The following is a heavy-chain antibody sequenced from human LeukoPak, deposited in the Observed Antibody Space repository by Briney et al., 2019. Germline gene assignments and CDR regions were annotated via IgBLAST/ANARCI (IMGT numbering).Heavy chain of an antibody. CDR3: ARLVGATLFDY. CDR2: ISSSSSYI. CDR1: GFTFSSYS. V-gene: IGHV3-21*01. Sequence: PGGSLRLSCAAPGFTFSSYSMNWVRQAPGKGLEWVSSISSSSSYIYYADSVKGRFTISRDNAKNSLYLQMNSLRAEDTAVYYCARLVGATLFDYWGQGTLVTVSS. J-gene: IGHJ4*02. D-gene: IGHD1-26*01.